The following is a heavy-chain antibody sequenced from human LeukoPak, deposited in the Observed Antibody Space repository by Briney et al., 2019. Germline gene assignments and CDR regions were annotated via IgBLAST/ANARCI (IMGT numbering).Heavy chain of an antibody. D-gene: IGHD3-3*01. CDR2: ISYDGSNK. CDR1: GFTFSSYA. J-gene: IGHJ4*02. V-gene: IGHV3-30-3*01. CDR3: ARQQTITIFGVVIPDLPGY. Sequence: GGSLRLSCAASGFTFSSYAMSWVRQAPGKGLEWVAVISYDGSNKYYADSVKGRFTISRDNSKNTLYLQMNSLRAEDTAVYYCARQQTITIFGVVIPDLPGYWGQGTLVTVSS.